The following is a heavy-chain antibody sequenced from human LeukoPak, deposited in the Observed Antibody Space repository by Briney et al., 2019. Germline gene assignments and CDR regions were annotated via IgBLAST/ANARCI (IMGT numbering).Heavy chain of an antibody. CDR2: INPASGGT. Sequence: ASVKVSCKASGFTFTGHYIHWVRLAPGQGLEWMGYINPASGGTSSPPNLRDRVTLTTDTSVSAAYMELSSLLSDDTAVYYCVREVNQDLSKDFVFWVQGTLVTVSS. D-gene: IGHD3-3*01. CDR3: VREVNQDLSKDFVF. V-gene: IGHV1-2*02. J-gene: IGHJ1*01. CDR1: GFTFTGHY.